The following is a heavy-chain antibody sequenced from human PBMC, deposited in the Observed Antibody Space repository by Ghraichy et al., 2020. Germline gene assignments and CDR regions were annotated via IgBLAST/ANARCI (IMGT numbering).Heavy chain of an antibody. V-gene: IGHV4-31*03. Sequence: SETLALTCTVSGGSISSGGYYWSWIRQHPGKGLEWIGYIYYSGSTYYNPSLKSRVTISVDTSKNQFSLKLSSVTAADTAVYYCARVGTTVTIVGYWGQGTLVTVSS. CDR3: ARVGTTVTIVGY. D-gene: IGHD4-17*01. J-gene: IGHJ4*02. CDR2: IYYSGST. CDR1: GGSISSGGYY.